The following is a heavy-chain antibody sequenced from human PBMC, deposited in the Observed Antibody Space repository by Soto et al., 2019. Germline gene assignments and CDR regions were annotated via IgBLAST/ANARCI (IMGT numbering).Heavy chain of an antibody. D-gene: IGHD2-2*01. CDR1: GFTFNTYG. CDR2: IWYDGNKK. Sequence: QVQLVESGGGVVHSGGSLRLSCAASGFTFNTYGFHWVRQGPGKGLEWLSVIWYDGNKKDYADSVKGRFTISRDDSKNTIYLQMNSLTAEDTAVYYCARDKLASGCSSITCSHFEYWGQGTLVTVSS. CDR3: ARDKLASGCSSITCSHFEY. J-gene: IGHJ4*02. V-gene: IGHV3-33*01.